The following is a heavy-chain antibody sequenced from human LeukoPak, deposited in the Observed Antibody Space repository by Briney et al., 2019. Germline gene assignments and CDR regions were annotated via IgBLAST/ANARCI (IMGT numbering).Heavy chain of an antibody. V-gene: IGHV3-23*01. J-gene: IGHJ3*02. CDR1: GFTFSSYA. D-gene: IGHD3-22*01. CDR3: AKGFPTYYYDSSGYPRGDAFDI. Sequence: GSLRLSCAASGFTFSSYAMSWVRQAPGKGLEWVSAISSSGGSTYYADSVKGRFTISRDNSKDTLYLQMNSLRAEDTAVYYCAKGFPTYYYDSSGYPRGDAFDIWGQGTMVTVSS. CDR2: ISSSGGST.